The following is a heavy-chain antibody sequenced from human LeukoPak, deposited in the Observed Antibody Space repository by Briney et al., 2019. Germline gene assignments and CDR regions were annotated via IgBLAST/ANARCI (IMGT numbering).Heavy chain of an antibody. CDR1: GGSFSGYY. V-gene: IGHV4-34*01. D-gene: IGHD3-10*01. J-gene: IGHJ4*02. CDR2: INHSGST. Sequence: SETLSLTCAVYGGSFSGYYWSWIRQPPGKGLEWIGEINHSGSTNYNPSLKSRVTISVDTSKNQFSLKLSSVTAADTAVYYCARTDLYGSGTYWGQGTLVTVSS. CDR3: ARTDLYGSGTY.